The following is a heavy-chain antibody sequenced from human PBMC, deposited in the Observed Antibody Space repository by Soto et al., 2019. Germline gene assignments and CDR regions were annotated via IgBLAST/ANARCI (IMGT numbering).Heavy chain of an antibody. J-gene: IGHJ4*02. CDR3: ARDGTEYYGEYYDY. D-gene: IGHD4-17*01. CDR2: IGTRGNTK. V-gene: IGHV3-11*01. Sequence: QVQLVESGGGLVQPGGSLRLSCATSGFTFSDYYMSWIRQAPGKGLEWVSYIGTRGNTKYYADSVRGRFTISRDNAKNSLYLQMNSLRADDTAVYSCARDGTEYYGEYYDYWGQGIPVTVSS. CDR1: GFTFSDYY.